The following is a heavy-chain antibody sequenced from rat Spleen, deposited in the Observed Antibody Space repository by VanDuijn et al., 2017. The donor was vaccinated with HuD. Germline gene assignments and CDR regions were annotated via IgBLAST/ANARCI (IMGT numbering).Heavy chain of an antibody. D-gene: IGHD5-1*01. CDR3: TRKGEL. CDR2: IDTGGSNT. V-gene: IGHV5-25*01. J-gene: IGHJ2*01. CDR1: GFNFSSYY. Sequence: EVQLVESGGGLVQPGRSMRLSCAASGFNFSSYYMAWVRQAPTKGLEWVASIDTGGSNTYYRQSVKCRFTISRDNAKSTLYLRMDSLRSEDTATYYCTRKGELWGQGVMVTVSS.